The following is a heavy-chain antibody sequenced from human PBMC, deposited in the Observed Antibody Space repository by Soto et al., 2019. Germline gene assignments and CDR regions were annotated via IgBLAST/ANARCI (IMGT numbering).Heavy chain of an antibody. CDR3: ARATRESGSRYGMDV. CDR1: GGSISSGGYY. D-gene: IGHD1-26*01. V-gene: IGHV4-31*03. CDR2: IYYSGST. J-gene: IGHJ6*04. Sequence: KPSETLSLTCTVSGGSISSGGYYWSWIRQHPGKGLEWIGYIYYSGSTYYNPSLKSRVTISVDTSKNQFSLKLSSVTAADTAVYYCARATRESGSRYGMDVWGAGTTVTVSS.